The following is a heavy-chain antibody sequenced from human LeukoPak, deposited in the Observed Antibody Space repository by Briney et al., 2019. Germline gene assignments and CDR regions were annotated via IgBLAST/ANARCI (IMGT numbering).Heavy chain of an antibody. J-gene: IGHJ4*02. CDR3: ARGYGSSWFYFDY. V-gene: IGHV3-74*01. CDR2: ISADGSSF. Sequence: GGSLRLSCAASGFTFSASWMHWVRRVPGKGLVWVSRISADGSSFSYADSVKGRFTTSRDNAENTVYLQMNSLRAEDTAVYHCARGYGSSWFYFDYWGQGTPITVSS. D-gene: IGHD6-13*01. CDR1: GFTFSASW.